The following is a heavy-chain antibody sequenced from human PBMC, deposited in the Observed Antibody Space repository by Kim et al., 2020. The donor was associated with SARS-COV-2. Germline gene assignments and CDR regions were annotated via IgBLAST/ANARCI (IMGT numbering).Heavy chain of an antibody. V-gene: IGHV1-2*06. D-gene: IGHD6-6*01. CDR1: GYTFTGYY. Sequence: ASVKVSCKASGYTFTGYYMHWVRQAPGQGLEWMGRINPNSGGTNYAQKFQGRVTMTRDTSISTAYMELSRLRSDDTAVYYCARVFTSIAARPYYFDYWGQGTLVTVSS. CDR2: INPNSGGT. CDR3: ARVFTSIAARPYYFDY. J-gene: IGHJ4*02.